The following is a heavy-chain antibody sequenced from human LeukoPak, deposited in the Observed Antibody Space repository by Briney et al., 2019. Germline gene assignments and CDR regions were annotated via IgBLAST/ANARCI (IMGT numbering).Heavy chain of an antibody. J-gene: IGHJ6*02. V-gene: IGHV1-69*04. Sequence: ASVKVSCKASGGTFSSYAISWVRQAPGQGLEWMGRIIPIFGIANYAQKFQGRVTITADKSTSTAYMELSSLRSEDTAVYHCAGYGGNSAYYYYGMDVWGQGTTVTVSS. D-gene: IGHD4-23*01. CDR2: IIPIFGIA. CDR3: AGYGGNSAYYYYGMDV. CDR1: GGTFSSYA.